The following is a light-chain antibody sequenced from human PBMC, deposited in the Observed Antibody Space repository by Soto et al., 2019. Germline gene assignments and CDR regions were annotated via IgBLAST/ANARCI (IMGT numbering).Light chain of an antibody. V-gene: IGKV1-12*01. Sequence: DIQMTQSPSSVSASVGDRVTITCRAVQGIINCLAWYQQKAGQAPKLLIFAASGLHSGVPSRFSGSGSGTDFTLTISSLQPEDFATYFCQQSDSFPHTFGRGTKLEI. CDR3: QQSDSFPHT. CDR2: AAS. CDR1: QGIINC. J-gene: IGKJ2*01.